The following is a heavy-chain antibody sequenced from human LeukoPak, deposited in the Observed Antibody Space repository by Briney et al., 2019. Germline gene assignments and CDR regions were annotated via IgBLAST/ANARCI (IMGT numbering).Heavy chain of an antibody. CDR1: GVSFSSYW. V-gene: IGHV3-74*01. CDR2: VNNDGSSP. CDR3: ARSSYPYYFDY. D-gene: IGHD6-19*01. Sequence: PGGSLRLSCGASGVSFSSYWMHWVRQAPGKGPMWVSRVNNDGSSPTYADSVEGRFTISRDNARNTLYLQMNSLRAEDTAVYYCARSSYPYYFDYWGQGTLVTISS. J-gene: IGHJ4*02.